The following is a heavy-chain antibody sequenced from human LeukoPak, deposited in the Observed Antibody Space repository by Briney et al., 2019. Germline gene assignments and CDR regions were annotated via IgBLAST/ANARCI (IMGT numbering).Heavy chain of an antibody. CDR2: ISASGGDT. V-gene: IGHV3-23*01. CDR1: GFSFSTYA. CDR3: AKGNYFGY. Sequence: PGGSLRLSCAASGFSFSTYAMSWVRQAPGRGLEWVSAISASGGDTYYADSVTGRFTISRDNSKKTFHLQMNNLRVEDTAVYYCAKGNYFGYWGQGSLVTVSS. J-gene: IGHJ4*02.